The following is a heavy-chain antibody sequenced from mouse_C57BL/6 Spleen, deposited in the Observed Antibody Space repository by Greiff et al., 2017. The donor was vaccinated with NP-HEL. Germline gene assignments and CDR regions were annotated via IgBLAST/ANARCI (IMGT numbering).Heavy chain of an antibody. CDR2: IRNKANNHAT. CDR3: TRRYSIYYFDY. D-gene: IGHD1-1*01. J-gene: IGHJ2*01. Sequence: DVQLVESGGGLVQPGGSMKLSCAASGFTFSDAWMDWVRQSPEKGLEWVAEIRNKANNHATYYAESVKGRFTISRDDSKSRVYLQMNSLRAEDTGIYYCTRRYSIYYFDYWGQGTTLTVSS. V-gene: IGHV6-6*01. CDR1: GFTFSDAW.